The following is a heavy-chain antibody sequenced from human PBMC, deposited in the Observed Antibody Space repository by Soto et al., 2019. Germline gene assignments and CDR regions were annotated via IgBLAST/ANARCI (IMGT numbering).Heavy chain of an antibody. CDR1: GGTFSSYA. V-gene: IGHV1-69*13. CDR2: IIPIFGTA. J-gene: IGHJ6*02. CDR3: ARVPEATHEDYYYGMDV. D-gene: IGHD1-26*01. Sequence: SVKVSCKASGGTFSSYAISWVRQAPGQGLEWMGGIIPIFGTANYAQKFQGRVTITADESTSTAYMELSSLRSEDTAVYYCARVPEATHEDYYYGMDVWGQGTTVTVSS.